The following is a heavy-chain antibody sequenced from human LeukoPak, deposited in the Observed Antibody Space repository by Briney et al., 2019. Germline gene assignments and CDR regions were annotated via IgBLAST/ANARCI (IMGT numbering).Heavy chain of an antibody. Sequence: GGSLRLSCAPPRFTFRSYSMNWVRQALGKGLEWVSSISSSSSYIYYADSVKGRFTISRDNAKNSLYLQMNSLRAEDTAVYYCARDRVEMATITGGFDYWGQGTLVTVSS. CDR3: ARDRVEMATITGGFDY. D-gene: IGHD5-24*01. V-gene: IGHV3-21*01. CDR2: ISSSSSYI. J-gene: IGHJ4*02. CDR1: RFTFRSYS.